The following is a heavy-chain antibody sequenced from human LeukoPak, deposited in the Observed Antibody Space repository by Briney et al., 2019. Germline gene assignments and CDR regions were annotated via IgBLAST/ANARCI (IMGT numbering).Heavy chain of an antibody. D-gene: IGHD2-15*01. CDR1: GYTFTSYS. J-gene: IGHJ4*02. Sequence: ASVKVSCKASGYTFTSYSISWVRQAPGQGPEWMGWMSAYNGNTIYAQKVKCRVTMTTDTSTSTAYMGLRSLKSDDTAVYYCARASYCSDGSCYSDYWGQGTLVTVSS. CDR2: MSAYNGNT. V-gene: IGHV1-18*01. CDR3: ARASYCSDGSCYSDY.